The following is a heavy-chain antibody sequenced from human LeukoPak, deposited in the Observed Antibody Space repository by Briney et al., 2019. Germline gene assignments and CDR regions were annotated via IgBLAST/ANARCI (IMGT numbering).Heavy chain of an antibody. CDR1: GVSISSYY. CDR2: IFASGST. Sequence: SETLSLTCTVSGVSISSYYWTWIRQPAGKGLEWIGRIFASGSTNYNPSLKSRVTMSVDTSKNQVSLKLTSVTAADTAVYYCAREENDYWGQGTLVTVSS. CDR3: AREENDY. J-gene: IGHJ4*02. V-gene: IGHV4-4*07.